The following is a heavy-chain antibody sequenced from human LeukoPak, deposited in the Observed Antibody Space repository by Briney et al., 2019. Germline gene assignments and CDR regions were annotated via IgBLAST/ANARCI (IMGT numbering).Heavy chain of an antibody. J-gene: IGHJ6*03. V-gene: IGHV1-8*01. Sequence: ASVKVSCKASGYTFTSYDINWVRQATGQGLEWMGCMNPNSGNTGYAQKFQGRVTMTRNTSISTAYMELSSLRSEDTAVYYCAREGSGSYYNSGRYYYYMDVWGKGTTVTVSS. CDR1: GYTFTSYD. CDR3: AREGSGSYYNSGRYYYYMDV. CDR2: MNPNSGNT. D-gene: IGHD3-10*01.